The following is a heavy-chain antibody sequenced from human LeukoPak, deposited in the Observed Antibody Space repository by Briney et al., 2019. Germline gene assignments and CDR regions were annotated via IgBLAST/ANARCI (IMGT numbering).Heavy chain of an antibody. CDR3: AKAPVTSCRGAYCYPFDY. CDR1: GFSLSSYA. V-gene: IGHV3-23*01. J-gene: IGHJ4*02. Sequence: RSGGSLRLSCAASGFSLSSYAMSWVRQAPGKGLEWVSAISSTDAGTYHADSVRGRFTISRDSSKNTLYLQMNSLRAEDAAVYYCAKAPVTSCRGAYCYPFDYWGQGTLVTVSS. D-gene: IGHD2-21*01. CDR2: ISSTDAGT.